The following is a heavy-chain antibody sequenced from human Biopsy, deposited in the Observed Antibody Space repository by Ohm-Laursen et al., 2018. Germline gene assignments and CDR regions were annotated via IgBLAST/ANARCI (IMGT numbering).Heavy chain of an antibody. V-gene: IGHV4-59*08. Sequence: SDTLSLTCTVSGGSISGPSWSWIRQAPGRGLEWVGYISYSGSTSNNPSLKSRITISVDRSKNQISLKVTSVTAADTAVYYCAKHGSGWTGDDALHIWGQGTMVTVSS. CDR3: AKHGSGWTGDDALHI. D-gene: IGHD6-19*01. CDR1: GGSISGPS. J-gene: IGHJ3*02. CDR2: ISYSGST.